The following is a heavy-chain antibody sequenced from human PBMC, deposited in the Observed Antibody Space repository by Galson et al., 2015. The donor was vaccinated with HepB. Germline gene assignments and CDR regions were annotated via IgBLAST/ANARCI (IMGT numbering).Heavy chain of an antibody. D-gene: IGHD6-13*01. CDR1: GFTFSSYG. V-gene: IGHV3-33*01. CDR3: ARVYSSSWYNWFDP. CDR2: IWYDGSNK. Sequence: SLRLSCAASGFTFSSYGMHWVRQAPGKGLEWVAVIWYDGSNKYYADSVKGRFTISRDNSKNTLYLQMNSLRAEDTAVYYCARVYSSSWYNWFDPWGQGTLVTVSS. J-gene: IGHJ5*02.